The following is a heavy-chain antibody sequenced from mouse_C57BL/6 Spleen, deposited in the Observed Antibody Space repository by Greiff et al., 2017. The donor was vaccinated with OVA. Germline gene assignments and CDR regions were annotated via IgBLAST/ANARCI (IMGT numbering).Heavy chain of an antibody. CDR2: INPGSGGT. V-gene: IGHV1-54*01. CDR1: GYAFTNYL. J-gene: IGHJ4*01. D-gene: IGHD1-1*01. Sequence: QVQLKQSGAELVRPGTSVKVSCKASGYAFTNYLIEWVKQRPGQGLEWIGVINPGSGGTNYNEKFKGKATLTADKSSSTAYMQLSSLTSEDSAVYFGARGSSYGYAMDYWGQGTSGTVSS. CDR3: ARGSSYGYAMDY.